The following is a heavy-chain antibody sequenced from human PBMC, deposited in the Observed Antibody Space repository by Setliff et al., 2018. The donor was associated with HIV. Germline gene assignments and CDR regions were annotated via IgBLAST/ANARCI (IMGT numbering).Heavy chain of an antibody. J-gene: IGHJ4*02. CDR1: GFTFSSYS. D-gene: IGHD3-9*01. Sequence: GGSLRLSCAASGFTFSSYSMNWVRQAPGKGLEWISYNGIINGAKHYAYSMECRFTISRDDAKNSLYLQMDSLRAEDTAVYYCVRDRDWAFDYWGQGIVVTVSS. CDR3: VRDRDWAFDY. V-gene: IGHV3-48*01. CDR2: NGIINGAK.